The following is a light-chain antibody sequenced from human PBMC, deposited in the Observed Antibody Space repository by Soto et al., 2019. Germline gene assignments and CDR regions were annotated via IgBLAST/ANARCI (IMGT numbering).Light chain of an antibody. CDR2: GAS. CDR1: QRVSSSY. J-gene: IGKJ2*01. Sequence: EIVLTQSPGNLSLSPGERATLSCRASQRVSSSYLAWYQQKTGQAPRLLIYGASSRATGIPDRFTGSGSGTDFTLTINRLEPEDFAVYYCQHYGSSPPYTFGQGTTLEIK. CDR3: QHYGSSPPYT. V-gene: IGKV3-20*01.